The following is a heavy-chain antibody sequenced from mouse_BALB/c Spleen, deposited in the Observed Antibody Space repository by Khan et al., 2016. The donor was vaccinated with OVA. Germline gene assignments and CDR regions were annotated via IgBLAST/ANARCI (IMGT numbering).Heavy chain of an antibody. J-gene: IGHJ2*01. D-gene: IGHD2-1*01. CDR1: GYTFINYW. CDR3: ARRGLLWDFDY. V-gene: IGHV1-7*01. Sequence: QVQLKQSGAELAKPGASVKMSCKASGYTFINYWVLWVKQRPGQGLEWIGYINPSTAYTEYNQNFKDKATLTADKSSRTAYMQLSSLTSEDSAVYYCARRGLLWDFDYWGQGTTLTGSS. CDR2: INPSTAYT.